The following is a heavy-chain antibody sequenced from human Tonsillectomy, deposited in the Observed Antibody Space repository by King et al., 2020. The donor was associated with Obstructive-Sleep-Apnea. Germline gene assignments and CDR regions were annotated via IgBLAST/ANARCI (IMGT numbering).Heavy chain of an antibody. D-gene: IGHD1-26*01. J-gene: IGHJ3*02. CDR2: IHYSGRT. CDR1: GGSISSYY. CDR3: ARGFGEWELIDAFDI. Sequence: VQLQESGPGLVKPSETLSLTCTVSGGSISSYYWSWIRQPPGKGLEWLGYIHYSGRTNYNPSLKSRVTISLGTSKKQFSLKLRSATAADTAVYYCARGFGEWELIDAFDIWGQGTMVTVSS. V-gene: IGHV4-59*01.